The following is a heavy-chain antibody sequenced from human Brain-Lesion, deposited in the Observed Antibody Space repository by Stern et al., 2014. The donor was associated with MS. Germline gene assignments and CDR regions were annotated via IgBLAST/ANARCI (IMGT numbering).Heavy chain of an antibody. CDR1: GYIFTGYY. V-gene: IGHV1-2*02. CDR3: ARDHYLGMDV. CDR2: INPNTGGT. D-gene: IGHD1-26*01. J-gene: IGHJ6*02. Sequence: QVQLGQSGAEVKKPGASVKVSCKTSGYIFTGYYIHWVRQAPGKGLEWMAWINPNTGGTKYAQKFQGRVTMSRDTSISTAYVELSSLTSDDTAVYYCARDHYLGMDVWGQGTTVTVSS.